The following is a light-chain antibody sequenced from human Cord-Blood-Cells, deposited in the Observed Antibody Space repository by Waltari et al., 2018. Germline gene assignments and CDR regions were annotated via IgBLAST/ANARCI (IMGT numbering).Light chain of an antibody. CDR1: SSDVGGYNY. J-gene: IGLJ3*02. Sequence: QSALTQPASVSGSPGQSITISCTRTSSDVGGYNYVSWYQQHPGKAPKLMIYDVSKRPSGVSNRFSGSKSGNTASLTSSGLQAEDEADYYCSSYTSSGTVFGGGTKLTVL. V-gene: IGLV2-14*01. CDR2: DVS. CDR3: SSYTSSGTV.